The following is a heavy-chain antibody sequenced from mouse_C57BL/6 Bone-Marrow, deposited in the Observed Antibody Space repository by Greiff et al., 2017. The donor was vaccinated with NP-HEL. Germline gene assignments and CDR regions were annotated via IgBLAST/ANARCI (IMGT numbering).Heavy chain of an antibody. Sequence: VQLQESGAELARPGASVKLSCKASGYTFTSYGISWVKQRTGQGLEWIGEIYPRSGNTYYNEKFKGKATLTADKSSSTAYMELRSLTSEDSAVYFCAYSNYFTLMYFDYWGQGTTLTVSS. D-gene: IGHD2-5*01. CDR1: GYTFTSYG. V-gene: IGHV1-81*01. CDR3: AYSNYFTLMYFDY. J-gene: IGHJ2*01. CDR2: IYPRSGNT.